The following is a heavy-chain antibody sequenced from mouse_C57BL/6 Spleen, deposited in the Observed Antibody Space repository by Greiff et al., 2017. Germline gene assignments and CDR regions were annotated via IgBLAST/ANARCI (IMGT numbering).Heavy chain of an antibody. J-gene: IGHJ2*01. Sequence: QVQLQQPGAELVKPGASVKMSCKASGYTFTSYWITWVKQRPGQGLEWIGDTYPGSGSTNYNEKFKSKATLTVDTSSSTAYMQHSSLTSKDSAVYYCARSTGTEYFDYWGQGTTLTVSS. D-gene: IGHD4-1*02. V-gene: IGHV1-55*01. CDR1: GYTFTSYW. CDR2: TYPGSGST. CDR3: ARSTGTEYFDY.